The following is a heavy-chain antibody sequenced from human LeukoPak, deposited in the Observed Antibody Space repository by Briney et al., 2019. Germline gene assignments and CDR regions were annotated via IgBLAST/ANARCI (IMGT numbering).Heavy chain of an antibody. CDR3: AKPNWNPESDWFDP. Sequence: GGSLRLSCAASGFTFSNYAMHWVRQAPGKGLEWVSGISGSGTSTYYADSVKGRFTISRDNSKSTLFLQMNSLRAEDTAVYYCAKPNWNPESDWFDPWGQGTLVTVSS. D-gene: IGHD1-1*01. CDR1: GFTFSNYA. V-gene: IGHV3-23*01. CDR2: ISGSGTST. J-gene: IGHJ5*02.